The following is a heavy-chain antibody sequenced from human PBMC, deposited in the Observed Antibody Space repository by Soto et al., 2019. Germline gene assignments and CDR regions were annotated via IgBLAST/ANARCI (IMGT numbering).Heavy chain of an antibody. CDR3: ARYTWQWLVLDY. Sequence: PSETLSLTCTVSGGSISSYYWSWIRQPPGKGLEWIGYIYYSGSTNYNPSLKSRITISVDTPKNQFSLKLSSVTAADTAVYYCARYTWQWLVLDYWGQGTLVTVSS. CDR1: GGSISSYY. D-gene: IGHD6-19*01. J-gene: IGHJ4*02. CDR2: IYYSGST. V-gene: IGHV4-59*01.